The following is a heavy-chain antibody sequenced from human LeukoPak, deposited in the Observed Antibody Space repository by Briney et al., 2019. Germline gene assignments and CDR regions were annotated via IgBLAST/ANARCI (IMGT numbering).Heavy chain of an antibody. V-gene: IGHV3-7*01. CDR2: IKPDGGEK. CDR1: GFTFSTYW. CDR3: ARGTYWLYS. J-gene: IGHJ5*01. Sequence: PGGSLRLSCAASGFTFSTYWMTWVRQAPGKRPEWAANIKPDGGEKSYVDSVKGRFTISRDNAKNSLYLQMSSLTAEDTAVYYCARGTYWLYSWGQGTLVTVSS.